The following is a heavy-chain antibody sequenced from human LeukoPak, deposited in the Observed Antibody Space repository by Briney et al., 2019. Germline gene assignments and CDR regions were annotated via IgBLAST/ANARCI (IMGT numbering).Heavy chain of an antibody. Sequence: SVKVSCKASGGTFSSYAISWVRQAPGQGLEWMGRIIPILGIANYAQKFQGRVTITADKSTSTAYMELSSLRSEDTAMYYCARDRFVVVPAAITRQPEFDYWGQGTLVTVSS. CDR3: ARDRFVVVPAAITRQPEFDY. J-gene: IGHJ4*02. CDR1: GGTFSSYA. V-gene: IGHV1-69*04. D-gene: IGHD2-2*02. CDR2: IIPILGIA.